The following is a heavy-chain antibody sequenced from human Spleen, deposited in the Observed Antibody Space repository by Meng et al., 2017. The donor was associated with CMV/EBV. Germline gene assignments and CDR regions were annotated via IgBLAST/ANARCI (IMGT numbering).Heavy chain of an antibody. J-gene: IGHJ4*02. V-gene: IGHV1-46*01. CDR3: ARPQRACSSTSCEYYFDY. Sequence: ASVKVSCKASGYTFTTYYMHWVRQAPGQGFEYMGIINPRGGTTHYAQKFQGRVTMTRNTSISTAYMELSSLRSEDTAVYYCARPQRACSSTSCEYYFDYWGQGTLVTVSS. CDR2: INPRGGTT. CDR1: GYTFTTYY. D-gene: IGHD2-2*01.